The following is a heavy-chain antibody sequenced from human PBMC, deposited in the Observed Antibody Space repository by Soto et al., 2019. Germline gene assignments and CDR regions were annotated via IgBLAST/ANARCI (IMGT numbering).Heavy chain of an antibody. CDR3: AHGFDWLLYDYYYYGMDV. V-gene: IGHV2-5*01. D-gene: IGHD3-9*01. CDR1: GFSLSTSGVG. Sequence: QSGPTLVNPTQTLTLTCTFSGFSLSTSGVGVGWIRQPPGKALEWLALIYWNDDKRYSPSLKSRLTITKDTSKNQVVLTMTNMDPVDTATYYCAHGFDWLLYDYYYYGMDVWGQGTTVTVSS. J-gene: IGHJ6*02. CDR2: IYWNDDK.